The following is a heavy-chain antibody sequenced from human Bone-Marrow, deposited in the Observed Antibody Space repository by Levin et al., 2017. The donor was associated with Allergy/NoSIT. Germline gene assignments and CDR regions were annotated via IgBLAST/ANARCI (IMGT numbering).Heavy chain of an antibody. V-gene: IGHV3-48*02. J-gene: IGHJ6*02. D-gene: IGHD6-13*01. CDR1: GFTFSNSS. Sequence: TGGSLRLSCAASGFTFSNSSMNWVRQAPGKGLEWVSYISDSSSSIFYADSVKGRFTISRDNAKNSLFLQMNSLRDEDTAVYYCGRDCPNLSYSRTWYYYYGMDVWGQGTTVTVSS. CDR2: ISDSSSSI. CDR3: GRDCPNLSYSRTWYYYYGMDV.